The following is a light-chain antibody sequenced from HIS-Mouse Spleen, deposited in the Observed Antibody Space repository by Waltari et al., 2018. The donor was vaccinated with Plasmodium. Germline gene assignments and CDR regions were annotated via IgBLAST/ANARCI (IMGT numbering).Light chain of an antibody. CDR3: QSADSSGTPNWV. CDR2: KDS. CDR1: ALPKQS. V-gene: IGLV3-25*03. Sequence: SYELTQPPSVSVSQGQTARITCPGDALPKQSANSYQQKPGQAPVLVIYKDSERPSGIPERFSGSSSGTTVTLTISGVQAEDEADYYCQSADSSGTPNWVFGGGTKLTVL. J-gene: IGLJ3*02.